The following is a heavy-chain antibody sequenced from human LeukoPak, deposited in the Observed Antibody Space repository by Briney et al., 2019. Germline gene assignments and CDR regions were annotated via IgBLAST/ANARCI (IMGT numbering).Heavy chain of an antibody. CDR1: GFSFSSLY. D-gene: IGHD2-21*02. CDR2: INLDESEK. J-gene: IGHJ4*02. V-gene: IGHV3-7*01. CDR3: ARWRRLQSELDC. Sequence: PGGSLRLSCAASGFSFSSLYMTWVRQAPGRGLEWVAYINLDESEKDYVDSVKGRFAISRDNAKNSLFLHMNSLRVEDTAVYYCARWRRLQSELDCWGQGTLVTVSS.